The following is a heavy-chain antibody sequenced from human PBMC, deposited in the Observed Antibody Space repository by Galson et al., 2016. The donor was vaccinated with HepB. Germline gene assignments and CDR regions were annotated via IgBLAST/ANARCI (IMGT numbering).Heavy chain of an antibody. J-gene: IGHJ4*02. V-gene: IGHV1-18*01. CDR2: ISGNNDHT. D-gene: IGHD6-19*01. CDR3: AIAVAGNFDY. Sequence: SVKVSCKASGYTFTSCGITWLRQAPGQGLEWMGWISGNNDHTNYAQKLQGRGTMTTDTSTSPAVMELRSLRSDATAVYYCAIAVAGNFDYWGQGTLVTVSS. CDR1: GYTFTSCG.